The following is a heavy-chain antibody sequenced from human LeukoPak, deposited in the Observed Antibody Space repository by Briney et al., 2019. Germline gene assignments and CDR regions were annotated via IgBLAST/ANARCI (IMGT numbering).Heavy chain of an antibody. D-gene: IGHD3-10*01. CDR3: ANRCFGEDENYYYYYSGRDV. J-gene: IGHJ6*02. CDR1: GFTFSSYA. Sequence: SGGSLRLSCAASGFTFSSYAMSWVRQAPGKGLKWVSAISGSGGSTYYADSVKGRFTISRDNSKNTLYLQMNSLRAEDTAVYYCANRCFGEDENYYYYYSGRDVWGQGPTVTVSS. CDR2: ISGSGGST. V-gene: IGHV3-23*01.